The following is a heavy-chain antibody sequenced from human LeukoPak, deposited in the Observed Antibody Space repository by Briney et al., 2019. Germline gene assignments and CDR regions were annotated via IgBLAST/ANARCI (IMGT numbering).Heavy chain of an antibody. CDR2: TYYRSRWGN. Sequence: SQTLSLTCAISGDSVSNNIATWNWVRQFPSRGLEWLGRTYYRSRWGNDYAISVKSRITINPDTSRNQFSLQLNSVTPEDTAVYSRVRDSDDYYRALDFWGQGTPVTVSS. V-gene: IGHV6-1*01. J-gene: IGHJ4*02. CDR3: VRDSDDYYRALDF. D-gene: IGHD4/OR15-4a*01. CDR1: GDSVSNNIAT.